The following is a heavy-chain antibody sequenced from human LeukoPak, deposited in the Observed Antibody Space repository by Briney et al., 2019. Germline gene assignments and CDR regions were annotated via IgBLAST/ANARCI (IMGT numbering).Heavy chain of an antibody. CDR2: IYSGVST. V-gene: IGHV3-53*01. CDR1: GFTVSSTY. J-gene: IGHJ3*02. D-gene: IGHD5-12*01. Sequence: PGGSLRLSCAASGFTVSSTYMAWVRQAPGKGLEWVSVIYSGVSTYYTDSVKGRFTISRDNSKNTLYLQMNSLRAEDTAVYYCARGIGTATNAFDIWGQGTMVTVSS. CDR3: ARGIGTATNAFDI.